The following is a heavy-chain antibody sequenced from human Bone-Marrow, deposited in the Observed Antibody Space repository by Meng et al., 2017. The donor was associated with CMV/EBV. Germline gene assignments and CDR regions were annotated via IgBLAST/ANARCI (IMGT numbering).Heavy chain of an antibody. CDR3: AFLSRYSGSYSYYGMDV. Sequence: SETLSLTCAVYGGSFSGYYWSWIRQPPGKGLEWIGEINHSGSTNYNPSLKSRVTISVDTSKNQFSLKLSSVTAADTAVYYCAFLSRYSGSYSYYGMDVWGQGPTVTGSS. CDR1: GGSFSGYY. D-gene: IGHD1-26*01. CDR2: INHSGST. J-gene: IGHJ6*01. V-gene: IGHV4-34*01.